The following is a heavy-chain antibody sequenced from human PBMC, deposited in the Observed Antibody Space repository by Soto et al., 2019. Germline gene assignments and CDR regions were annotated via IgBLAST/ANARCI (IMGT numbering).Heavy chain of an antibody. Sequence: QVQLVQSGAEVKKPGASVKVSCKASGYTFTSYGISWVRQAPGQGLEWMGWISAYNGNTNYAQKLQGRVTMTTDTSTSTAYMELRSLRSDVTAVYYCARVNIITMIVREDLSFSLDAFDIWGQGTMVSVSS. CDR2: ISAYNGNT. CDR3: ARVNIITMIVREDLSFSLDAFDI. J-gene: IGHJ3*02. CDR1: GYTFTSYG. V-gene: IGHV1-18*01. D-gene: IGHD3-22*01.